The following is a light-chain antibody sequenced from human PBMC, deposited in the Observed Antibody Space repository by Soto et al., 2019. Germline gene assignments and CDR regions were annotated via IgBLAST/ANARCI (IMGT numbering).Light chain of an antibody. J-gene: IGKJ2*01. CDR1: QSVLYSSNNKNH. CDR2: WAS. V-gene: IGKV4-1*01. CDR3: QQYYSTPYT. Sequence: DIVMTQSPDSLAVSLGERATINCKSSQSVLYSSNNKNHLAWYQQKAGQPPKLLVYWASTRESGVPDRFSGSGSGTDFTLTISSLQAEDVAAYYCQQYYSTPYTFGQGTKLEIK.